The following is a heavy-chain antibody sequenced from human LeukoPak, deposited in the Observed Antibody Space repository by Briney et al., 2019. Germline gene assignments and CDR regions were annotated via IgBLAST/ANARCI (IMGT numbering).Heavy chain of an antibody. D-gene: IGHD3-3*01. CDR2: IKEVGSEK. Sequence: GGSLRLSCAASGFTFSSYEMNWVRQAPGKGLEWVASIKEVGSEKYYVDSVKGRFTISRDNAKNSVYLQTNSLRAEDTAVYYCARDWSDGFDYWGQGTLVTVSS. J-gene: IGHJ4*02. CDR3: ARDWSDGFDY. V-gene: IGHV3-7*01. CDR1: GFTFSSYE.